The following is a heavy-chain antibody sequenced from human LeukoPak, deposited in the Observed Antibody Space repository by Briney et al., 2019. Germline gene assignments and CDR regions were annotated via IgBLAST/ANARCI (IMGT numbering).Heavy chain of an antibody. V-gene: IGHV3-11*01. Sequence: PGESLRLSCAASGFTFSDFYMSWIRQAPGKGLEWVSYISSSGSTIYYADSVKGRFTISRDNAKNSLYLQMNSLRAEDTAVYYCARRRYNWNAIDYWGQGTLVTVSS. J-gene: IGHJ4*02. CDR2: ISSSGSTI. D-gene: IGHD1-20*01. CDR1: GFTFSDFY. CDR3: ARRRYNWNAIDY.